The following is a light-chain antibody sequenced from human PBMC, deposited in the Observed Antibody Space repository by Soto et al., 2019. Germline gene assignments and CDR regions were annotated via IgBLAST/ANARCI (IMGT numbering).Light chain of an antibody. J-gene: IGLJ1*01. CDR3: FSHRGGDTHV. CDR1: TSDVGAYNY. CDR2: GVT. Sequence: QSALTQPASVSGSPGQSITISCPGTTSDVGAYNYVSWCQQYPCKAPKLMIYGVTNRPSGVSNRFSGSKTGNTASLTISGLQAEDEADYYCFSHRGGDTHVFGTGTKVTVL. V-gene: IGLV2-14*01.